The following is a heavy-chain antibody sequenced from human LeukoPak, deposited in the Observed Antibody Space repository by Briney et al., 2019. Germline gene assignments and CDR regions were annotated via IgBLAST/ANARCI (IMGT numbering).Heavy chain of an antibody. CDR2: INPSGDST. D-gene: IGHD1-26*01. V-gene: IGHV1-46*01. J-gene: IGHJ4*02. CDR1: GYSFTNYY. CDR3: ARTRSYYFDY. Sequence: GSSVRVSCKASGYSFTNYYMHWVGQAPGQGLEWMGMINPSGDSTSYAQKFQGRVTMTRDMSTSTVYMELSTLTSEDTAVYYCARTRSYYFDYWGQGTLVTVSS.